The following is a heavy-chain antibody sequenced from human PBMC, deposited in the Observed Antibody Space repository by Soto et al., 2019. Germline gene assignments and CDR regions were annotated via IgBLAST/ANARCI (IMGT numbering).Heavy chain of an antibody. CDR2: IIPIFGTA. D-gene: IGHD6-6*01. V-gene: IGHV1-69*01. CDR1: GGTFSSYA. CDR3: ARDLAARPSAVWFDP. J-gene: IGHJ5*02. Sequence: QVQLVQSGAEVKKPGSSVKVSCKASGGTFSSYAISWVRQAPGQGLEWMGGIIPIFGTANYAQKFQGRVTITGDESTSTADMELSSLRSEDTAVYYCARDLAARPSAVWFDPWGQGTLVTVSS.